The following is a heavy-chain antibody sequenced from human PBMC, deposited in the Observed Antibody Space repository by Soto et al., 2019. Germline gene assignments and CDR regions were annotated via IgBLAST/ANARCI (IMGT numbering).Heavy chain of an antibody. CDR3: ARGPNPYYCDY. CDR2: ISYSGTT. Sequence: QVQLQESGPGLVKPSQTLSLTCTVSCGSINSGDYYWSWIRQPPGKVLEWIGYISYSGTTYYNQSLRSRVSISVEKSKNQFSLKLSSVTAADTAVYYCARGPNPYYCDYWGQGTLVTVSS. CDR1: CGSINSGDYY. J-gene: IGHJ4*02. D-gene: IGHD7-27*01. V-gene: IGHV4-30-4*01.